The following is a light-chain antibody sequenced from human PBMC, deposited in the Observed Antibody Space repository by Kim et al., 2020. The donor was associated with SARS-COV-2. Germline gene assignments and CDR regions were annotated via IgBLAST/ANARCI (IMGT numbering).Light chain of an antibody. CDR1: SGHSSYA. CDR2: LKSDGSH. J-gene: IGLJ2*01. V-gene: IGLV4-69*01. Sequence: QLVLTQSPSASASLGASVKLTCTLSSGHSSYAIAWHQQLPEKGPRYLMELKSDGSHIKGDGIPDRFSGSSSGAERYLTISSLQSEDEADYYCQTWGTGIRVFGGGTKVTVL. CDR3: QTWGTGIRV.